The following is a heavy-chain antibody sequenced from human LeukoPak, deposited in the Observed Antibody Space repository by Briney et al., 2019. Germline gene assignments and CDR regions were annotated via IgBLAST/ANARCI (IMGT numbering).Heavy chain of an antibody. CDR3: AKKAFDSGNYHWFDP. D-gene: IGHD3-10*01. CDR2: ISYDGSNK. V-gene: IGHV3-30*18. CDR1: GFTFSNYG. Sequence: RGSLRLSCAASGFTFSNYGMHWVRQAPGKGLEWVAFISYDGSNKYYADSVKGRFTISRDNSKNTMSLQMNSLRAEDTAVCYCAKKAFDSGNYHWFDPWGQGTLVTVSS. J-gene: IGHJ5*02.